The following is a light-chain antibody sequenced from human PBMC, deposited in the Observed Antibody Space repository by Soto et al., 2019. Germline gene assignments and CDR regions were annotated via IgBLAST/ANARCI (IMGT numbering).Light chain of an antibody. J-gene: IGKJ1*01. CDR3: QQTFSSPWT. CDR2: AAS. Sequence: DIQMTQSPSSLSASVGDSVTITCRASQTITHYLNWYQQKPGQAPKVLIYAASRVHSGVPSRFSGSGSGTDFTLTISSLQPEDFATYYCQQTFSSPWTFGQGTKVEVK. V-gene: IGKV1-39*01. CDR1: QTITHY.